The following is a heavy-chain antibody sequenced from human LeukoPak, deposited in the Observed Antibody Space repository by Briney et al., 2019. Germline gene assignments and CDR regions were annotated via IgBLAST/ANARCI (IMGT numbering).Heavy chain of an antibody. J-gene: IGHJ5*02. CDR3: VRDRVRGTITYAGFDP. V-gene: IGHV4-31*03. CDR2: LYYSGST. CDR1: GGSITSGGYY. D-gene: IGHD3-10*01. Sequence: SQTLSLTCTVSGGSITSGGYYWSWIRQHPGKGLEWIGYLYYSGSTYYNPSLKSRVTISIDTSKNQVSLKLSSVTAADTAVYYCVRDRVRGTITYAGFDPWGQGTLVTVSS.